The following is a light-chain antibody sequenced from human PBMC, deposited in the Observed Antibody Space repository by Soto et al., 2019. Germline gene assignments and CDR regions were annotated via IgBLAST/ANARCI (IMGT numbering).Light chain of an antibody. J-gene: IGKJ2*01. Sequence: DIVMTQSPDSLAVSLGERATINCKSSQSVLSSSNNKNFLAWYQQKPGQSPKLLIYWASTRESGVPVRFSGSGSGTDFTLTISSLQAEDVAVYYCQQYYRIPHTFGRGTKLEIK. CDR3: QQYYRIPHT. CDR2: WAS. CDR1: QSVLSSSNNKNF. V-gene: IGKV4-1*01.